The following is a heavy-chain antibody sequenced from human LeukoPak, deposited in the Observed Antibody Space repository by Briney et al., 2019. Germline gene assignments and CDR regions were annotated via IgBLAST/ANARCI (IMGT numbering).Heavy chain of an antibody. CDR1: GFTFSSYA. V-gene: IGHV3-30-3*01. Sequence: GGSLRLSCAASGFTFSSYAMHWVRQAPGKGLEWVAVISYDGSNKYYADSVRGRFTISRDNSKNTLYLQMTSLRTEDTAVYYCARKLVGWGQGTLVTVSS. CDR3: ARKLVG. D-gene: IGHD3-10*01. J-gene: IGHJ4*02. CDR2: ISYDGSNK.